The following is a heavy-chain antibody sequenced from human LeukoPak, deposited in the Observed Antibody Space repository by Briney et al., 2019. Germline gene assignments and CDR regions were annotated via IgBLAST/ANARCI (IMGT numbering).Heavy chain of an antibody. CDR2: IRYDGSKK. J-gene: IGHJ4*02. CDR1: GFIFSSYG. D-gene: IGHD4/OR15-4a*01. Sequence: GGSLRLSCAASGFIFSSYGMHWVRQAPGKGLEWVAFIRYDGSKKNYADSVKGRFTISRDNSKNTLYLQMNSLRAEDTAVYYCARRAGAYSHPYDYWGQGTLVTVSS. CDR3: ARRAGAYSHPYDY. V-gene: IGHV3-30*02.